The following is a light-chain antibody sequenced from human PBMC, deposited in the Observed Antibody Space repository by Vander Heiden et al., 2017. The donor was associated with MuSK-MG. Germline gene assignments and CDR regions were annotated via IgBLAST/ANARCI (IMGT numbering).Light chain of an antibody. V-gene: IGKV4-1*01. CDR3: QQYYSTPT. CDR1: QRVLYSSNNKNY. Sequence: DIVMTQSPASLAVSLCERATINCKSSQRVLYSSNNKNYLAWYQQKPGQPPKLLIYWASTRESGVPDRFSGSGSGTDFTLTISSLQAEDVAVYYCQQYYSTPTFGQGTKVEIK. J-gene: IGKJ1*01. CDR2: WAS.